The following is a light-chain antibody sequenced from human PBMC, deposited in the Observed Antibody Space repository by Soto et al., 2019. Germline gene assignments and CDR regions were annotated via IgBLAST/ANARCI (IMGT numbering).Light chain of an antibody. J-gene: IGLJ2*01. CDR2: EVS. V-gene: IGLV2-14*01. Sequence: QSVLTQPASVSGSPGQSITISCTGTSSDVGGYKYVSWYQQHPDKAPKLIIFEVSNRPSGISSRFSGSKSGNTASLTISGLQDEDEADYYWASYTSSSTSVIFGRGTKLTVL. CDR1: SSDVGGYKY. CDR3: ASYTSSSTSVI.